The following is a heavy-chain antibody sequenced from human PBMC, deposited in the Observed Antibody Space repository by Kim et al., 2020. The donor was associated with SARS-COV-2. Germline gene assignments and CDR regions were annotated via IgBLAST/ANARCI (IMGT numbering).Heavy chain of an antibody. CDR3: ARSYCSGGSCYSFVY. CDR2: INPSGGST. D-gene: IGHD2-15*01. Sequence: ASVKVSCKASGYTFTSYYMHWVRQAPGQGLEWMGIINPSGGSTSYAQKFQGRVSMTRDTSTSTVYMELSSLRSEDTAVYYCARSYCSGGSCYSFVYWGQGTLVTVSS. J-gene: IGHJ4*02. CDR1: GYTFTSYY. V-gene: IGHV1-46*01.